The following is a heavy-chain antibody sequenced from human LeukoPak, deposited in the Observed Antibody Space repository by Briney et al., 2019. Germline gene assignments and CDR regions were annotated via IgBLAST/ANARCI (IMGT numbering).Heavy chain of an antibody. D-gene: IGHD3-3*01. CDR1: GYTFTSYG. CDR3: ARGARFLEWLFQPFDY. CDR2: ISAYNGNT. J-gene: IGHJ4*02. Sequence: SVKVSCKASGYTFTSYGISWVRQAPGQGLEWMGWISAYNGNTNYAQKLQGRVTMTTDTSTSTAYMELRSLRSDDTAVYYCARGARFLEWLFQPFDYWGQGTLVTVSS. V-gene: IGHV1-18*01.